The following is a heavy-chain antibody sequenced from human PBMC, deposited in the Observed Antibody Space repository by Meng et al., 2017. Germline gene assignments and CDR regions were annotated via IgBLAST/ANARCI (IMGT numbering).Heavy chain of an antibody. V-gene: IGHV1-2*06. CDR3: ARDEDISAAGKLFGDY. J-gene: IGHJ4*02. CDR2: IDPKSGDT. D-gene: IGHD6-13*01. CDR1: GYNFPDYY. Sequence: QVQLVPAGAEVKKPGASVKVSCKPSGYNFPDYYIHWVRQAPGQGLEWMGRIDPKSGDTHYAQKFQGRVTMTGDTSIGTAYMELRGLRSDDTAVYFCARDEDISAAGKLFGDYWGQGTLVTVSS.